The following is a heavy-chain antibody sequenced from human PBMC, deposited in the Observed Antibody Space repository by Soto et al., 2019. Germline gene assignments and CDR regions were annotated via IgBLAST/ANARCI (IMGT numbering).Heavy chain of an antibody. Sequence: EVQLVESGGGLVQPGGSLRLSCAASGCTFSSYSMNWVRQAPGKGLEWVSYISSSSSTIYYADSVKGRFTISRDNAKNSLYLQMNSLRAEDTAVYYCARDPVPQGSSERFDYWGQGTLVTVSS. V-gene: IGHV3-48*01. CDR2: ISSSSSTI. J-gene: IGHJ4*02. CDR1: GCTFSSYS. CDR3: ARDPVPQGSSERFDY. D-gene: IGHD6-6*01.